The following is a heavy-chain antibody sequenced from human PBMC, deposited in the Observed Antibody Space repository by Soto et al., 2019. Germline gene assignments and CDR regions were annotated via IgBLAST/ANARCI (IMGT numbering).Heavy chain of an antibody. D-gene: IGHD6-19*01. J-gene: IGHJ4*02. CDR1: GFTFSDAW. CDR3: TTERMAVAGYSPNH. V-gene: IGHV3-15*07. Sequence: EVQLVESGGDLVKPGGSLRLSCAVSGFTFSDAWMSWVRQAPGKGLEWVGRIKSKIDGGTTDYAAPVKGRFSISRDDSKNTLYLQMNNLKTEDTAVYFCTTERMAVAGYSPNHWGQGTLVTVSS. CDR2: IKSKIDGGTT.